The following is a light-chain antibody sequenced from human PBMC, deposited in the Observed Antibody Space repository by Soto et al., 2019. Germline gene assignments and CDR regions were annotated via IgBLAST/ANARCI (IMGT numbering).Light chain of an antibody. CDR3: SSYTSSSTL. CDR2: EVS. Sequence: QSALTQPASVSGSPGQSITISCTGTSSDVGGYNYVSWYQQHPGKAPKLMIYEVSNRPSGVSNRFSGSKSGNTASLTISGLRAEDEADYYCSSYTSSSTLFGTGTKLTVL. CDR1: SSDVGGYNY. V-gene: IGLV2-14*01. J-gene: IGLJ1*01.